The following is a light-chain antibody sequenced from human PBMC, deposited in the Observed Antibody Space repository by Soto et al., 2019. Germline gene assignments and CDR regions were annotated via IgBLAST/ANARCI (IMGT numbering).Light chain of an antibody. J-gene: IGKJ1*01. Sequence: DIHMTQSPSTLSASLGDRVSITCRASQSINSWLAWYQQKPGKAPKLLIYDASSLQSGVPSRFSGSESGAEFTLTISGLQPDDFATYYCQQYNNLWTFGQGTKVEIK. V-gene: IGKV1-5*01. CDR3: QQYNNLWT. CDR1: QSINSW. CDR2: DAS.